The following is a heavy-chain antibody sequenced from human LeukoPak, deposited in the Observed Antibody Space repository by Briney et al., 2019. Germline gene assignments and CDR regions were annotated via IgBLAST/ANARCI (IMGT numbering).Heavy chain of an antibody. CDR1: GGSISSYY. V-gene: IGHV4-59*01. CDR3: ARVIDYYGSGSYYRFDP. D-gene: IGHD3-10*01. J-gene: IGHJ5*02. CDR2: IYYSGIT. Sequence: PSETLSLTCTVSGGSISSYYWSWIRQPPGKGLEWIAYIYYSGITNYNPSLKSRVTMSVDTSKNQFSLKLSSVTAADTAVYYCARVIDYYGSGSYYRFDPWGQGTRVTVSS.